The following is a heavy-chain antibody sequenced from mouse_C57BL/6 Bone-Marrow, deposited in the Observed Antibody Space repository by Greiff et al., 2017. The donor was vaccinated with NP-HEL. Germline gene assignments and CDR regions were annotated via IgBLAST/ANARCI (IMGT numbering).Heavy chain of an antibody. Sequence: VQLVESGAELVMPGASVKLSCKASGYTFTSYWMHWVKQRPGQGLEWIGEIDPSDSYTNYNQKFKGKSTLTVDKSSSTAYMQLSSLTSEDSAVYYCARGEDDYDLFAYWGQGTLVTVSA. CDR3: ARGEDDYDLFAY. CDR2: IDPSDSYT. CDR1: GYTFTSYW. D-gene: IGHD2-4*01. J-gene: IGHJ3*01. V-gene: IGHV1-69*01.